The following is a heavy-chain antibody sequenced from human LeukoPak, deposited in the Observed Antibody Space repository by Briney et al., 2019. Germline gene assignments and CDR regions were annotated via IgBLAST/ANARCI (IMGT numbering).Heavy chain of an antibody. CDR1: GFTFSSYG. D-gene: IGHD6-13*01. Sequence: GGSLRLSCAASGFTFSSYGMHWVRQAPGKGPEWVAFIRYDGSNKYYADSVKGRFTISRDNSKNTLYLQMNSLRAEDTAVYYCAKDLPGIAAAGLDYFDYWGQGTLVTVSS. V-gene: IGHV3-30*02. CDR2: IRYDGSNK. CDR3: AKDLPGIAAAGLDYFDY. J-gene: IGHJ4*02.